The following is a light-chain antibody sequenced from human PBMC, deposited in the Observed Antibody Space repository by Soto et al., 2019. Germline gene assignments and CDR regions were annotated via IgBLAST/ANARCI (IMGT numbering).Light chain of an antibody. CDR3: QHYNSYSEA. CDR1: HSISSY. CDR2: AAS. V-gene: IGKV1-39*01. Sequence: DIQMTQSPSSLSASVGYRVTITCRASHSISSYLNWYQQKPGKAPKLLIYAASTLQSGVPSRFSGSGSGTEFTLTISSLQPDDFATYYCQHYNSYSEAFGQGTKVDIK. J-gene: IGKJ1*01.